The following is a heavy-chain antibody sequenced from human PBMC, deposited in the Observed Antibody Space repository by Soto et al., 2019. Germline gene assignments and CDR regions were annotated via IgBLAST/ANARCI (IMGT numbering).Heavy chain of an antibody. D-gene: IGHD3-3*01. Sequence: GGSLRLSCAASGFTFSSYSMNWVRQAPGKGLEWVSSISSSSSYIYYADSVKGRFTISRDNAKNSLYLQMNSLRAEDTAVYYCARVEWKPDYYGMDVWGQGTTVTVSS. CDR3: ARVEWKPDYYGMDV. J-gene: IGHJ6*02. CDR1: GFTFSSYS. V-gene: IGHV3-21*01. CDR2: ISSSSSYI.